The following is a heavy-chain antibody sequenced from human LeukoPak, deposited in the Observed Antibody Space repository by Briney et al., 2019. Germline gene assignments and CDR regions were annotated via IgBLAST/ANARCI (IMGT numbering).Heavy chain of an antibody. CDR1: GGTFSTYYA. Sequence: ASVKVSCKASGGTFSTYYAISWVRQAPGQGLEWMGRIIPIVGTANYAQKFQGRVSITADKSTSTAYMELSSLRSEDTAVYYCARAGELFTNDAFDIWGQGTMVTVSS. J-gene: IGHJ3*02. D-gene: IGHD3-10*01. CDR2: IIPIVGTA. V-gene: IGHV1-69*04. CDR3: ARAGELFTNDAFDI.